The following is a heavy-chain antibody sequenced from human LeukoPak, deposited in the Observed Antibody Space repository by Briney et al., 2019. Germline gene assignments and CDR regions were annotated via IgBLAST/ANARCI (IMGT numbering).Heavy chain of an antibody. V-gene: IGHV4-34*01. D-gene: IGHD3-22*01. CDR3: ARTTTYYYDRFDY. CDR2: INHSGST. J-gene: IGHJ4*02. CDR1: GGSFSGYY. Sequence: SETLSLTCAVYGGSFSGYYWSWIRQPPGKGLEWIGEINHSGSTNYNPSLKSRVTISVDTSKNQFSLKLSSVTAADTAVYYCARTTTYYYDRFDYWGQGTLVTVSS.